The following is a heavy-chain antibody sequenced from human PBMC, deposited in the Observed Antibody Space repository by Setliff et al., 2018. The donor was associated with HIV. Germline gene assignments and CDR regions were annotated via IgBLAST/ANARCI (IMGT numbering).Heavy chain of an antibody. Sequence: SETLSLTCTVSGGSFTSRSYYWTWIRQPAGKGLEWIGHIYTSGRASYNYNPFLKGRVTMSLDTSKNQISLKLTSVTASDTAVYYCARGAGYYDFWSGYYVYNYLDPWGQGTLVTVSS. CDR1: GGSFTSRSYY. CDR2: IYTSG. CDR3: ARGAGYYDFWSGYYVYNYLDP. V-gene: IGHV4-61*09. J-gene: IGHJ5*02. D-gene: IGHD3-3*01.